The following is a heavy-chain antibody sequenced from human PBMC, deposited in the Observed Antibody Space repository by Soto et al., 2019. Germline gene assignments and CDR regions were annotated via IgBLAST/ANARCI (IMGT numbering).Heavy chain of an antibody. J-gene: IGHJ6*02. CDR3: ARLGIAVEDYYYYGMDV. Sequence: GESLKISCKGSGYSFTSYWISWVRQMPGKGLEWMGRIDPSDSYTNYSPSFQGHVTISADKSIGTAYLQWSSLKASDTAMYYCARLGIAVEDYYYYGMDVWGQGTTVTVS. V-gene: IGHV5-10-1*01. CDR2: IDPSDSYT. D-gene: IGHD6-19*01. CDR1: GYSFTSYW.